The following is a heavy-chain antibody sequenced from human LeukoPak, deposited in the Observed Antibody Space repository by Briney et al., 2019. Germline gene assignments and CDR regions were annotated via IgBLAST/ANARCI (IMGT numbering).Heavy chain of an antibody. CDR1: GFTFSDYY. Sequence: PGGSLRLSCAASGFTFSDYYMSWIRQAPGKGPEWVSYISSSGSTIYYADSVKGRFTISRDNAKNSLYLQMNSLRAEDTAVYYCASSFIAARRSGPSVWGKGTTVTVSS. J-gene: IGHJ6*04. CDR2: ISSSGSTI. V-gene: IGHV3-11*04. D-gene: IGHD6-6*01. CDR3: ASSFIAARRSGPSV.